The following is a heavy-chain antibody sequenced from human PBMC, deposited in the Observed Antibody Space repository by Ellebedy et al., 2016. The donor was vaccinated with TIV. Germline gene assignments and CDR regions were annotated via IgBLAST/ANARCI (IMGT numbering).Heavy chain of an antibody. J-gene: IGHJ4*02. CDR1: GYDFTSYG. CDR2: ISPYNGDT. D-gene: IGHD6-6*01. V-gene: IGHV1-18*01. CDR3: ARGSLRPGWDFDS. Sequence: AASVKVSCKTSGYDFTSYGLNWVRQAPGQGLEWMGWISPYNGDTKNAQNPQDRLTMTTDTFPTTIYMELRGLRPDDTAIYYCARGSLRPGWDFDSWGQGTLVTVSS.